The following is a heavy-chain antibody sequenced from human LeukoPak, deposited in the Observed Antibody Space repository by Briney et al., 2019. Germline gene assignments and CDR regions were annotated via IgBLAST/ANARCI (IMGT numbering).Heavy chain of an antibody. CDR2: ISGRGDDT. CDR1: GFTFRDYT. Sequence: GGSLRLSCAASGFTFRDYTMTWVRQAPGKGMEWVSTISGRGDDTHYADSVKGRFTISRDNPKNTLYLQMNRLRAEDTALFYCAKEVEGSGYYHLDKWGQGTLVAVSS. CDR3: AKEVEGSGYYHLDK. D-gene: IGHD3-22*01. J-gene: IGHJ4*02. V-gene: IGHV3-23*01.